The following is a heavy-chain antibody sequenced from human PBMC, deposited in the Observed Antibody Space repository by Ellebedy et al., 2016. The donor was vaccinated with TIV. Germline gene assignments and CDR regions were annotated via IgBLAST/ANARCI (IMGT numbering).Heavy chain of an antibody. Sequence: GESLKISCKGSGYSFTRYWIGWVRQMPGKGLEWMGIIYPGDSDTRYSPSFQGQVTISADKSISTAYLQWSSLKASDTAMYYCARIDIVVVPAAIPYGMDVWGQGTTVTVSS. J-gene: IGHJ6*02. V-gene: IGHV5-51*01. CDR3: ARIDIVVVPAAIPYGMDV. CDR2: IYPGDSDT. D-gene: IGHD2-2*01. CDR1: GYSFTRYW.